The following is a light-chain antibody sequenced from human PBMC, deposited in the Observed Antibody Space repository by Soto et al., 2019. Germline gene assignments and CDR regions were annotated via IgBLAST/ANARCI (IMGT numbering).Light chain of an antibody. CDR2: DVG. CDR3: SSLTSSNTFV. Sequence: QSALTQPASVSGSPGQSITISCTGTTSDVGDYNYVSWYQQYPGKAPKLMIYDVGNRPSGISNRLSGSKSGNTASLTISGLQAEDEADYYCSSLTSSNTFVFGTGTKVTVL. J-gene: IGLJ1*01. V-gene: IGLV2-14*01. CDR1: TSDVGDYNY.